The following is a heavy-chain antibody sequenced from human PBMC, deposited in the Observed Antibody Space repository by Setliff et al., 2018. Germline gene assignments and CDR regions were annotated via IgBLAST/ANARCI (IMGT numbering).Heavy chain of an antibody. J-gene: IGHJ4*02. D-gene: IGHD3-3*01. Sequence: SETLSLTCTVSGVSIRGFYWTWIRQSPKRGLEWLGYAFHTGKTDYNPSLMSRVIISIDMSRKQFSLKLSSVTAADTAMYFCARGGYNSRSGYSAYYYDYLGQGALVTVSS. CDR3: ARGGYNSRSGYSAYYYDY. CDR1: GVSIRGFY. V-gene: IGHV4-59*03. CDR2: AFHTGKT.